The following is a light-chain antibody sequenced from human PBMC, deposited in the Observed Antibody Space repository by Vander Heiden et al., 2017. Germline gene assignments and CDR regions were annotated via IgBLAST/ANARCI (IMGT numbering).Light chain of an antibody. CDR2: GKS. Sequence: QSVLTQPPSVSAAPGQRVTISCTGSSSNIGEGYDVHWYQQLPATAPKLLIYGKSNRPSVVPDRFSGSKSGTSASLTITGRQAEEEADYYCQSYDSSLSAVVFGGGTKLTVL. V-gene: IGLV1-40*01. CDR3: QSYDSSLSAVV. CDR1: SSNIGEGYD. J-gene: IGLJ2*01.